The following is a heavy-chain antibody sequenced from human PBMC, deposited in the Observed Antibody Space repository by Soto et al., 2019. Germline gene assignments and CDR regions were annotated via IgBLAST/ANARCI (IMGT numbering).Heavy chain of an antibody. Sequence: PGGSLRLSCAASGFTFSSYAMSWVRQAPGKGLEWVSAISGSGGSTYYADSVKGRFTISRDNSNNTLYLQMNSRRAEDTAVYYCAKDQVITMIVVVTPDPSYYYGMDVWGQGTTVTVSS. CDR1: GFTFSSYA. CDR3: AKDQVITMIVVVTPDPSYYYGMDV. CDR2: ISGSGGST. J-gene: IGHJ6*02. D-gene: IGHD3-22*01. V-gene: IGHV3-23*01.